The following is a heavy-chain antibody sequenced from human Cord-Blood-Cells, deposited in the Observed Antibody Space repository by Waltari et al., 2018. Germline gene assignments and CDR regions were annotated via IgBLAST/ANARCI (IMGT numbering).Heavy chain of an antibody. CDR1: GGSISSHY. CDR2: IYSSGST. CDR3: ARARWELLGYYFDY. D-gene: IGHD1-26*01. Sequence: QVQLQASGPGLVKPSETLSLTCTVPGGSISSHYWSWIRQPPGKGLEWIGYIYSSGSTNYNPSLKSRVTISVDTSKNQFSLKLSSVTAADTAVYYCARARWELLGYYFDYWGQGTLVTVSS. J-gene: IGHJ4*02. V-gene: IGHV4-59*11.